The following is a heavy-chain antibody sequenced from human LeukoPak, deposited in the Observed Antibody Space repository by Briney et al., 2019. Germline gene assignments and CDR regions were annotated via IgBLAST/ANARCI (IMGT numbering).Heavy chain of an antibody. J-gene: IGHJ6*03. CDR1: GYTFTSYG. CDR2: ISAYNGNT. V-gene: IGHV1-18*01. D-gene: IGHD3-10*01. Sequence: ASVKVSCKASGYTFTSYGISWVRQAPGQGLEWMGWISAYNGNTNYAQKLQGRVTMTTDTSTSTAYMELRSLRSDDTAVYYCARDRDDDYGSGSYPTGYMDVWGKGTTVTVSS. CDR3: ARDRDDDYGSGSYPTGYMDV.